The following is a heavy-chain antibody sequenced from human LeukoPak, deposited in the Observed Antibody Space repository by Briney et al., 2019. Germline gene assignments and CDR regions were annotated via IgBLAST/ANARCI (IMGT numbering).Heavy chain of an antibody. CDR2: IRYDGSTT. D-gene: IGHD3-22*01. Sequence: GGSLTLSCAPSVFTFSLYHMHCLPQAPGKGLEWVTFIRYDGSTTYYADSVKGRFTISRDNSKNTLYLQMNSLRAEDTAVYYCAKKGYYDGSGYYMYYFDHWGQGTLVTVSS. CDR1: VFTFSLYH. J-gene: IGHJ4*02. V-gene: IGHV3-30*02. CDR3: AKKGYYDGSGYYMYYFDH.